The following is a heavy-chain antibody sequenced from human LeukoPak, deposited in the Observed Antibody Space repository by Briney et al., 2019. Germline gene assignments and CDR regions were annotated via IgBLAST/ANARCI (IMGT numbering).Heavy chain of an antibody. D-gene: IGHD6-13*01. V-gene: IGHV1-2*02. CDR3: ARDGSRNWFDP. Sequence: EAAVKVSCKASGYTFTGYYMHWVRQAPGQGLEWMGWINPNSGGTNYAQKFQGRVTMTRDTSISAAYMELSRLRSDDTAVYYCARDGSRNWFDPWGQGTLVTVSS. CDR1: GYTFTGYY. J-gene: IGHJ5*02. CDR2: INPNSGGT.